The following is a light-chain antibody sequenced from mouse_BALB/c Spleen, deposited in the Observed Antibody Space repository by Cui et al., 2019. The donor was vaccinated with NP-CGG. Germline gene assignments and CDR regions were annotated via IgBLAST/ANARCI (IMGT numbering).Light chain of an antibody. J-gene: IGLJ1*01. CDR2: GTN. V-gene: IGLV1*01. CDR1: TGAVTTSNY. Sequence: QAAVTQESAPTTSPGETVTLTCRSSTGAVTTSNYANWVQEKPDHLFTGLIGGTNNRAPGVPARFSGSLIGDKAALTITGAQTEDEAIYFCALWYSNHWVFGGGTKTDCP. CDR3: ALWYSNHWV.